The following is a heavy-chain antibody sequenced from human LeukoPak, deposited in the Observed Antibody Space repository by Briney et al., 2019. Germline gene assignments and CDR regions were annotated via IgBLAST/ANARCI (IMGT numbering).Heavy chain of an antibody. V-gene: IGHV4-34*01. D-gene: IGHD6-19*01. CDR2: INHSGST. Sequence: SETLSLTCAVYGGSFSGHYWSWIRQPPGKGLEWIGEINHSGSTNYNPSLKSRVTISVDTSKNQFSLKLSSVTAADTAVYYCARGSGWYNYWGQGTLVTVSS. J-gene: IGHJ4*02. CDR3: ARGSGWYNY. CDR1: GGSFSGHY.